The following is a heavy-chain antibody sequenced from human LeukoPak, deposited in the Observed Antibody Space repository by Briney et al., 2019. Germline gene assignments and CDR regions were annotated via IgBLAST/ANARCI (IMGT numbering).Heavy chain of an antibody. CDR3: ARVRVPAEGNWFDP. CDR1: GFTVSSTY. V-gene: IGHV3-66*01. J-gene: IGHJ5*02. Sequence: GGSLRLSCAVSGFTVSSTYINWVRQAPGKGLEWVSVIYSGGSIYYGDSVKGRFTISRDNSKNTVYLQMNSLRGEDTAVYYCARVRVPAEGNWFDPWGQGTLVTVSS. D-gene: IGHD2-2*01. CDR2: IYSGGSI.